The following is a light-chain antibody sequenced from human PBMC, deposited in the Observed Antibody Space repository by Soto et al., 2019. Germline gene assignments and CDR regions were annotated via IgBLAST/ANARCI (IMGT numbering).Light chain of an antibody. J-gene: IGKJ1*01. V-gene: IGKV3-20*01. Sequence: EIVLTQSPATLSLSPGERATLSCRASQSVTSNYLAWYQQKPGQAPRLLIYGASSRATANPDRCSGSGSGTSNSLTISSLEPEDLAAYHCQQYGDSPQTFGQGTNVEIK. CDR3: QQYGDSPQT. CDR1: QSVTSNY. CDR2: GAS.